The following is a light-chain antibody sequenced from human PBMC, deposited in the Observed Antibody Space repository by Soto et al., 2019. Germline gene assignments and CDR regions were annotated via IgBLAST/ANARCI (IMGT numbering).Light chain of an antibody. CDR3: QQYGSSHPYT. Sequence: EIALTQSPGTLSLSPGERATLSCRASQSVSSNYLAWYQQKPGQAPRLLILGASSRATGIPDRFSGSGSGTDFTLTISRLEPEDFAVYYCQQYGSSHPYTFGQGTKLEIK. CDR1: QSVSSNY. V-gene: IGKV3-20*01. CDR2: GAS. J-gene: IGKJ2*01.